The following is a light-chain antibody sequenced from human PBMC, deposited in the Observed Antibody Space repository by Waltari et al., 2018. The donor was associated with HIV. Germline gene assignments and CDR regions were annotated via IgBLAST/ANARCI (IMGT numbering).Light chain of an antibody. CDR3: AAWDDSLNGVV. J-gene: IGLJ2*01. CDR2: INK. CDR1: SSNIGSYT. Sequence: QSVLTQPPSASGTPGQRVTISCSGSSSNIGSYTVNWYQQLPGTAPKLLIYINKQRPSGVPDRCSGSKSGTSASRAISGRQSEDEADYYCAAWDDSLNGVVFGGGTKLTVL. V-gene: IGLV1-44*01.